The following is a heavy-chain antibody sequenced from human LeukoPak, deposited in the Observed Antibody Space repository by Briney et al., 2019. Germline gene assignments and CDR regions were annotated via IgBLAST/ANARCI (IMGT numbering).Heavy chain of an antibody. CDR2: IKQDGSEK. CDR3: ARDAVTYASSFDY. V-gene: IGHV3-7*03. CDR1: GFTFSSYW. J-gene: IGHJ4*02. D-gene: IGHD1-14*01. Sequence: GGSLRLSCAASGFTFSSYWMSWDRQAPGKGLEWVANIKQDGSEKYYVDSVKGRFTISRDNAKNSLYLQMNSLRAEDTAVYYCARDAVTYASSFDYWGQGTLVTVSS.